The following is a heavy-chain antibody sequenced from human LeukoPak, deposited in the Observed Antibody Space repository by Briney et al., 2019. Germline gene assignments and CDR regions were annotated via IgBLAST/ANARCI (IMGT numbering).Heavy chain of an antibody. J-gene: IGHJ5*01. D-gene: IGHD2-15*01. V-gene: IGHV3-74*01. Sequence: PGGSLRLSCAASGVTFSSHSMHWVRQAPRKGLVWVSGISRDGTSTNYADAVKGRFTISRDNAKNTLYLQMNSLRVEDTAVYSCARGWYGPDSCGQGTLVTVSS. CDR3: ARGWYGPDS. CDR1: GVTFSSHS. CDR2: ISRDGTST.